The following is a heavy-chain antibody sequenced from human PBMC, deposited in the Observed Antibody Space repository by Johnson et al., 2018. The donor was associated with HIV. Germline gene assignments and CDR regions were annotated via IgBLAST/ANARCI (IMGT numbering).Heavy chain of an antibody. CDR2: VKSKGDGGST. D-gene: IGHD3-3*01. CDR3: ATEVLEWDVEVGWTSAFEI. Sequence: EVQLMESGGGLVKPGGSRRLSCVAYGFTFNKAWMTWVRQAPGMGLEWVGRVKSKGDGGSTDYAAPVKGRFTISRDDSKDTLYLQMNSLKTEDTAVYYCATEVLEWDVEVGWTSAFEIWGQGTMVTVSS. J-gene: IGHJ3*02. CDR1: GFTFNKAW. V-gene: IGHV3-15*01.